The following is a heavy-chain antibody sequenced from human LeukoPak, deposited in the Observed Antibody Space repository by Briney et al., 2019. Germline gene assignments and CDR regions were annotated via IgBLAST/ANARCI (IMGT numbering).Heavy chain of an antibody. D-gene: IGHD6-13*01. J-gene: IGHJ4*02. CDR1: GFTFSSYE. Sequence: GGSLRLFCAASGFTFSSYEMNWARQAPGKGLEWVSYISSSGSTIYYADSVKGRFTISRDNAKNSLYLQMNSLRAEDTAVYYCARKGYSSSFGLRAYDYWGQGTLVTVSS. CDR3: ARKGYSSSFGLRAYDY. CDR2: ISSSGSTI. V-gene: IGHV3-48*03.